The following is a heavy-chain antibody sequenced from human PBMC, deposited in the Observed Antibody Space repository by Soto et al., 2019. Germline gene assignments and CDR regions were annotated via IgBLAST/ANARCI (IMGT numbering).Heavy chain of an antibody. CDR1: GGSISSSNW. CDR3: ARDRDTMVRGVMESSYGMDV. V-gene: IGHV4-4*02. CDR2: IYHSGST. D-gene: IGHD3-10*01. J-gene: IGHJ6*02. Sequence: SETLSLTCAVSGGSISSSNWWSWVRQPPGKGLEWIGEIYHSGSTNYNPSLKSRVTKSVDKSKNQFSLKLSSVTAADTAVYYCARDRDTMVRGVMESSYGMDVWGQGTTVTVSS.